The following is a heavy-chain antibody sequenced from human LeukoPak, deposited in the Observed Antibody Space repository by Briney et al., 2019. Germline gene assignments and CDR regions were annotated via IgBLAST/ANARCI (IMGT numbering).Heavy chain of an antibody. CDR1: GGSISSYY. Sequence: SETLSLTCTVSGGSISSYYWSWIRQPPGKGLEWIGYIYYSGSTNYNPSLKSRVTISVDTSKNQFSLKLSSVTAADTAVYYCARDPADTAMVTRWFDPWGQGTLVTVSS. V-gene: IGHV4-59*12. CDR3: ARDPADTAMVTRWFDP. D-gene: IGHD5-18*01. CDR2: IYYSGST. J-gene: IGHJ5*02.